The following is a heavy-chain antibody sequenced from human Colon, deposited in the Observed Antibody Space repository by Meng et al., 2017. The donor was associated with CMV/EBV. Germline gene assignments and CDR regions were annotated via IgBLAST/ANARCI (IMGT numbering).Heavy chain of an antibody. V-gene: IGHV1-8*02. CDR3: ARGFPDY. Sequence: SLKLSCRASGYTFTNHDINGVRQATGQGLELMGWLNPNSGATGYAQKFQGRVTLTRNTSINTAYMELSGLTSEDTAMYYCARGFPDYWGQGTLVTVSS. CDR2: LNPNSGAT. J-gene: IGHJ4*02. CDR1: GYTFTNHD.